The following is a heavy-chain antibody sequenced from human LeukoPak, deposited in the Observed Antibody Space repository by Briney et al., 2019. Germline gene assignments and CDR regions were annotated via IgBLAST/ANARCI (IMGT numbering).Heavy chain of an antibody. V-gene: IGHV3-30*02. CDR1: GFTFSSYG. D-gene: IGHD3-10*01. Sequence: GGSLRLSCAASGFTFSSYGMHWVRQAPGKGLEWVAFIWYDGNDKYYADAVKGRFTISRDSSKNTLYLQMNSLRAEDTAVYYCAKDPLQYGSGSYYFDYWGQGTLVTVSS. CDR2: IWYDGNDK. J-gene: IGHJ4*02. CDR3: AKDPLQYGSGSYYFDY.